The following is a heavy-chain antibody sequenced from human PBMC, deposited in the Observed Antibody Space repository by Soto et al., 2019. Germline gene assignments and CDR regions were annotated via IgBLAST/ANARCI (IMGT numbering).Heavy chain of an antibody. V-gene: IGHV3-33*01. J-gene: IGHJ6*02. CDR3: ARVIGQQLVRTPYYYYGMDV. Sequence: PGGSLRLSCAASGFTFSSYGMHWVRQAPGKGLEWVAVIWYDGSSKYYADSVKGRFTISRDNSKNTLYLQMNSLRAEDTAVYYCARVIGQQLVRTPYYYYGMDVWGQGTTVTVSS. CDR1: GFTFSSYG. CDR2: IWYDGSSK. D-gene: IGHD6-13*01.